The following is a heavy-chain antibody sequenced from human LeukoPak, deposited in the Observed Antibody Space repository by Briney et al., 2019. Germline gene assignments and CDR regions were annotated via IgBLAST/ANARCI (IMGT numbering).Heavy chain of an antibody. Sequence: PSETLSLTCTVSGGSINHYYWSWIRQPAGKGLEWIGRIYTRGSTNYNPSLKSRVTMSVDTSKNQFSLKLSSVTAADTAVYYCARGRYSADICSGGDAFDIWGQGTMVSVSS. CDR1: GGSINHYY. D-gene: IGHD1-26*01. CDR3: ARGRYSADICSGGDAFDI. CDR2: IYTRGST. V-gene: IGHV4-4*07. J-gene: IGHJ3*02.